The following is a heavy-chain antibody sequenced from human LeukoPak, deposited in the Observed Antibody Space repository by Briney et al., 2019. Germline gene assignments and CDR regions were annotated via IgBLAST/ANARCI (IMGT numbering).Heavy chain of an antibody. CDR2: IYYSGSI. Sequence: SETLSLTCTVSGGSISTYSWSWIRQPPGKGLEWIGYIYYSGSINYNPSLKSRVAISVDMSKSQISLKLSSVTAADTAVYYCARDASSWHYFDSWGQGALVTVSS. CDR1: GGSISTYS. V-gene: IGHV4-59*01. CDR3: ARDASSWHYFDS. D-gene: IGHD6-13*01. J-gene: IGHJ4*02.